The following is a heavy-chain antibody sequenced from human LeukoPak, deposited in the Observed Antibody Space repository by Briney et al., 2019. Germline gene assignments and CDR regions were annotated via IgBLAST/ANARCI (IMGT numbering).Heavy chain of an antibody. CDR1: GYTFTSYG. CDR2: ISAYNGNT. Sequence: ASVKVSCKASGYTFTSYGISWVRQAPGQGLEWMGWISAYNGNTNYAQKLQGRVTMTTDTSTSTAYMELRSLRSDDTVVYYCARDSDYYDSQNGAFDIWGQGTMVTVSS. D-gene: IGHD3-22*01. V-gene: IGHV1-18*01. J-gene: IGHJ3*02. CDR3: ARDSDYYDSQNGAFDI.